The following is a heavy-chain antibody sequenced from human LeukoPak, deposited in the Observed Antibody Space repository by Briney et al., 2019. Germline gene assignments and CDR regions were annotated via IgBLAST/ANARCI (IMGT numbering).Heavy chain of an antibody. D-gene: IGHD3-9*01. CDR1: GFTFSNYA. J-gene: IGHJ4*02. V-gene: IGHV3-23*01. CDR3: AKWGDYDVLTGYYVSDY. Sequence: GGSLRLSCAASGFTFSNYAMSWVRQAPGKGLEWVSAITDSGGNTYYADSVKGRFTISRDNSKNTVFLQMNSLRAEDTAVYYCAKWGDYDVLTGYYVSDYWGQGTLVTVSS. CDR2: ITDSGGNT.